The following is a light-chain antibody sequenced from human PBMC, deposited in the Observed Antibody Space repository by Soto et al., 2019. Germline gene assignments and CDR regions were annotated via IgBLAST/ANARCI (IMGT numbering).Light chain of an antibody. CDR3: SSSAGSHNVV. Sequence: QSALTQPPSASGSPGQSVTISCTGTSSDVGGYNYVSWYQQHPGKAPKLMIYEVSKRPSGVPDRFSGSKSGNTASLTVSGLQAEDEADYYCSSSAGSHNVVFGGGTKLTVL. J-gene: IGLJ2*01. CDR2: EVS. V-gene: IGLV2-8*01. CDR1: SSDVGGYNY.